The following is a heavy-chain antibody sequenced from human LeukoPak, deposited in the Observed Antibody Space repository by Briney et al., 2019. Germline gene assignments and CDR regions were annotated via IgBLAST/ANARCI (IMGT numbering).Heavy chain of an antibody. CDR3: AKTHSNGWYFDY. D-gene: IGHD6-19*01. CDR1: GFTFSNYN. J-gene: IGHJ4*02. CDR2: ISSGGGAT. V-gene: IGHV3-48*02. Sequence: GGSLRLSCAASGFTFSNYNMNWVRQAPGKGLEWVSYISSGGGATHYADSVKGRFTISRDNAKNSLYLQMNSLRDEDTALYSCAKTHSNGWYFDYWGQGNLVTVAS.